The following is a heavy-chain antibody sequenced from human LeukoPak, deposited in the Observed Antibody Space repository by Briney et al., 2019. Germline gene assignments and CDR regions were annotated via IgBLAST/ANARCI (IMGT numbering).Heavy chain of an antibody. D-gene: IGHD5-24*01. J-gene: IGHJ1*01. Sequence: GGSLTLSCAASGLTLSSYWMSWVRQAPGKGLEGVANIKQEGSEKFYVDSVEGRFTISRDNAKNSLYLHMNSMTAEETAVYYCARDRGDWLQQPEYFQHWGQGTLVTVSS. V-gene: IGHV3-7*01. CDR1: GLTLSSYW. CDR3: ARDRGDWLQQPEYFQH. CDR2: IKQEGSEK.